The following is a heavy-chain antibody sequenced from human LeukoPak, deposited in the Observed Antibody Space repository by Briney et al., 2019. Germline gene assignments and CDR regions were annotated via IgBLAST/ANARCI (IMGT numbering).Heavy chain of an antibody. Sequence: ASVTVSCKASGYTFTSYAMNWVRQAPGQGLEWMGWINTNTGNPTYAQGFTGRFVFSLDTSVSTAYLQISSLKAEDTAVYYCASNDGYSSGWYDPTFDHWGQGTLVTVSS. CDR2: INTNTGNP. J-gene: IGHJ4*02. CDR3: ASNDGYSSGWYDPTFDH. CDR1: GYTFTSYA. V-gene: IGHV7-4-1*02. D-gene: IGHD6-19*01.